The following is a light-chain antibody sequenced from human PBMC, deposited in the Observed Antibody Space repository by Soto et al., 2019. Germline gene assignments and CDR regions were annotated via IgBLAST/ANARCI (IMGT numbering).Light chain of an antibody. V-gene: IGKV3-20*01. CDR2: GAS. Sequence: EIVMTQSPATLSVSLGGRATLSCRASQSVSSTSSLAWYQQKPGQAPRLLIYGASNRATGIPDRFSGSGSGTDFSLTISRLEAEDFAVYYCQQYGSSPWGTFGQGTRLEIK. J-gene: IGKJ5*01. CDR1: QSVSSTS. CDR3: QQYGSSPWGT.